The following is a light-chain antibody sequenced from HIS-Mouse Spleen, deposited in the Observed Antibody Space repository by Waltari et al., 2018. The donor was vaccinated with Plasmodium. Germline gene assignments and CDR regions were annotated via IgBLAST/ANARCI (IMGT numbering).Light chain of an antibody. CDR3: QQYYSFPYT. Sequence: IWMPHSPSFLSAPTGDRVTISCRMRQCISSSFTWYQQKPGKAPDLLIYAASSLQSGVPSRFSGSGSGTDFTLTISCLQSEDFATYYCQQYYSFPYTFGQGTKLEIK. J-gene: IGKJ2*01. CDR2: AAS. V-gene: IGKV1D-8*02. CDR1: QCISSS.